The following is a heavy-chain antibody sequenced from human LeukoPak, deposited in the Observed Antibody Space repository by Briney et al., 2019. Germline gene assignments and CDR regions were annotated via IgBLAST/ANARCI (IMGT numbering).Heavy chain of an antibody. V-gene: IGHV4-39*07. J-gene: IGHJ5*02. CDR1: GGSINSSSSY. CDR2: IYYSGTT. Sequence: PSETLSLTCTVSGGSINSSSSYWGWIRQPPGKGLEWIGSIYYSGTTYYNPSLESRVTISIDTSKNQFSVKLTSVTAADTAVYYCARDQGAVAGIDPWGQGTLVTVSS. CDR3: ARDQGAVAGIDP. D-gene: IGHD6-19*01.